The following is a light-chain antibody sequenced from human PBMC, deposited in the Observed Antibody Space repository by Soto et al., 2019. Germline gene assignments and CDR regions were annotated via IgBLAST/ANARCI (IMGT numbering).Light chain of an antibody. CDR2: DVT. Sequence: QSVLTQPPSVSGSPGRSVTISCTGTSRDVGDFNYVSWYQHLPGRAPKLIIYDVTNRPSGISYRFSASKSGRTASLTISGLQAEDEADYYCSSYSSSTTHLVFGGGTKLTVL. J-gene: IGLJ2*01. CDR1: SRDVGDFNY. CDR3: SSYSSSTTHLV. V-gene: IGLV2-14*03.